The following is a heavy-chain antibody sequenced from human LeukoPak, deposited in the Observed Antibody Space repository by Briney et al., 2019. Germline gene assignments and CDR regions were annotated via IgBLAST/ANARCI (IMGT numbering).Heavy chain of an antibody. V-gene: IGHV3-30*18. CDR2: ISCDGSNK. CDR1: GFTFNIYG. CDR3: AKDPERSSPYYYYGMDV. D-gene: IGHD6-13*01. J-gene: IGHJ6*02. Sequence: GGSLRLSCAASGFTFNIYGMHWVRQAPGKGLEWVAVISCDGSNKYYADSVKGRFTISRDNSKNTLFLQMNSLRGEDTAVYYCAKDPERSSPYYYYGMDVWGQGTTVTVSS.